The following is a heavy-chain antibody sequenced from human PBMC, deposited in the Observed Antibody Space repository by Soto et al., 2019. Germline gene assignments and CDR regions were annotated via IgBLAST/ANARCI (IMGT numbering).Heavy chain of an antibody. CDR1: GFTFNTYN. D-gene: IGHD3-22*01. CDR3: ARDDYPYYDDSSGYHFDY. CDR2: ISDSSSTI. Sequence: GSLRLSCAASGFTFNTYNMNWVRQAPGKGLEWVSYISDSSSTIHYADSVKGRFTISRDNAKNSLYLQMNSLRAEDTAVYYCARDDYPYYDDSSGYHFDYWGQGALVTVSS. J-gene: IGHJ4*02. V-gene: IGHV3-48*01.